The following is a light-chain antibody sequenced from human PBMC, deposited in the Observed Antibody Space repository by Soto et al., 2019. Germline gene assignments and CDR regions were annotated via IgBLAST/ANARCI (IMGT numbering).Light chain of an antibody. CDR1: QSISSN. CDR3: QQYNDWPPT. Sequence: EVVMTQSPATLSVSPGERVTRSCRASQSISSNLAWYQLKAGQTPRLLVYGASTRATGFPGKFSGSGSGTDFTLTISDLQSEDFAVYFCQQYNDWPPTFGQGTKVEIK. V-gene: IGKV3-15*01. J-gene: IGKJ1*01. CDR2: GAS.